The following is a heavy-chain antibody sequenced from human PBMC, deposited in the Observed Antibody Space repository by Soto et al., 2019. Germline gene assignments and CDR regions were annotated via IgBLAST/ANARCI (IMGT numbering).Heavy chain of an antibody. Sequence: PSETLSLTCTVSGGSISSYYWSWIRQPPGKGLEWIGYIYYSGSTNYNPSLKSRVTISVDTSKNQFSLKLSSVTAADTAVYYCARHRLQHYDYWRQGTLVTVSS. CDR2: IYYSGST. D-gene: IGHD2-15*01. V-gene: IGHV4-59*08. J-gene: IGHJ4*02. CDR1: GGSISSYY. CDR3: ARHRLQHYDY.